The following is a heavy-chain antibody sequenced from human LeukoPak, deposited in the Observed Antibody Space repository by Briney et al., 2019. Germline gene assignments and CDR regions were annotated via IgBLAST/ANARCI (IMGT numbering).Heavy chain of an antibody. Sequence: PSETLSLTCTVSGVSITSTSYYWGWIRQPPGKGLEWIGSIYYGGSAYYNPSIKSRVTISVATSKNNFSMNLNSVTAADTAVYYCALTYYDFWSNYPNDAFDIWGQGTMVTVSS. D-gene: IGHD3-3*01. J-gene: IGHJ3*02. CDR1: GVSITSTSYY. V-gene: IGHV4-39*02. CDR3: ALTYYDFWSNYPNDAFDI. CDR2: IYYGGSA.